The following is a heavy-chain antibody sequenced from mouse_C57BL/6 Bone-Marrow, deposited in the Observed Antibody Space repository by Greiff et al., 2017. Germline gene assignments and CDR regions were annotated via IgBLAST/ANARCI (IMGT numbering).Heavy chain of an antibody. CDR2: IWGDGST. J-gene: IGHJ1*03. V-gene: IGHV2-3*01. CDR3: AKEGTGSWYFDV. D-gene: IGHD4-1*01. Sequence: VKVVESGPGLVAPSQSLSITCTVTGFSLTSYGVSWVRQPPGKGLEWLGVIWGDGSTNYHSALISRLSISKDNSKSQVFLKLNSLQTDDTATYYCAKEGTGSWYFDVWGTGTTVTVSS. CDR1: GFSLTSYG.